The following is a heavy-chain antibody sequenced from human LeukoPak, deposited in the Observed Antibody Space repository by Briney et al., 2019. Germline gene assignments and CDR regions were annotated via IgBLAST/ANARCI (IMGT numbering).Heavy chain of an antibody. Sequence: ASVNVSCKASGYTFTGYYMHWVRQAPRQGLERMGWINPNSGGTNYAQKFQGRVTMTRDTYISTAYMELSRLRSDDMAVYDCARVSIQLWFRLDYWGQGTLVTVSS. J-gene: IGHJ4*02. CDR1: GYTFTGYY. CDR3: ARVSIQLWFRLDY. D-gene: IGHD5-18*01. V-gene: IGHV1-2*02. CDR2: INPNSGGT.